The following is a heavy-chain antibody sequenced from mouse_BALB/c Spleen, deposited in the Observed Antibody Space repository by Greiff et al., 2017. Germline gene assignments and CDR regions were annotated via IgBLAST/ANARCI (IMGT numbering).Heavy chain of an antibody. V-gene: IGHV1-12*01. Sequence: QVQLQQSGAELVKPGASVKMSCKASGYTFTSYNMHWVKQTPGQGLEWIGAIYPGNGDTSYNQKFKGKATLTADKSSSTAYMQLSSLTSEDSAVYYCARFTTATAMDYWGQGTSVTVSS. D-gene: IGHD1-2*01. J-gene: IGHJ4*01. CDR2: IYPGNGDT. CDR3: ARFTTATAMDY. CDR1: GYTFTSYN.